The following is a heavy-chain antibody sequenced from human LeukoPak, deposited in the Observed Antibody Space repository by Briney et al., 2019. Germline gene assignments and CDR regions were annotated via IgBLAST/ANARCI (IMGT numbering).Heavy chain of an antibody. J-gene: IGHJ6*03. CDR3: ARANDYGDPLPRYMDV. CDR2: INHRGST. D-gene: IGHD4-17*01. V-gene: IGHV4-34*01. CDR1: GGSFSGYY. Sequence: SETLSLTCAIYGGSFSGYYWSWIRQPPGKGLEWIGEINHRGSTNYNPSLKSRVTISVDTSRNSFSLELSSVTAADTAVYYCARANDYGDPLPRYMDVWGKGTTVTVSS.